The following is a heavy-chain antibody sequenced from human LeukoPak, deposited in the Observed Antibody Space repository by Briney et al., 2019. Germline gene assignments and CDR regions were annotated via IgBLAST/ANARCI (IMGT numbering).Heavy chain of an antibody. D-gene: IGHD3-10*01. CDR1: GGSISSYY. Sequence: PSETLSLTCTVSGGSISSYYWSWIRQPPGKGLEWIGYIYYSGSTNYNPSLKSRVTISVDTSKNQFSLKLSSVTAADTAVYYCARAEGSGSYWSPAIDYWGQGTLVTVSS. V-gene: IGHV4-59*01. CDR3: ARAEGSGSYWSPAIDY. J-gene: IGHJ4*02. CDR2: IYYSGST.